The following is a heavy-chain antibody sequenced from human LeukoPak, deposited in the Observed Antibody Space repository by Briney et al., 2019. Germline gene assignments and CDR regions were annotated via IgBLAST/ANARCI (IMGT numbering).Heavy chain of an antibody. CDR3: ARGRQDVNMILVVMAGVSYYLDV. CDR1: GGSFSDYY. V-gene: IGHV4-34*01. Sequence: PSETLSLTCAVYGGSFSDYYWTWIRQTPGKGLEWIGEMSPSGSSNYNPSLKTRVTISVDPSKNQFSLKLRSVTAADTAVYYCARGRQDVNMILVVMAGVSYYLDVWGKGTTVTVS. J-gene: IGHJ6*03. D-gene: IGHD3-22*01. CDR2: MSPSGSS.